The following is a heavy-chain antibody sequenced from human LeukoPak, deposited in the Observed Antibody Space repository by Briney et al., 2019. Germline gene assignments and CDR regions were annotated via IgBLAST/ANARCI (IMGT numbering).Heavy chain of an antibody. CDR1: GGSISSYY. D-gene: IGHD6-19*01. Sequence: SETLSLTCTVSGGSISSYYWSWIRQPPGKGLEWIGYIYYSGSTSYSPSLKSRVTISVDTSKNQFSLKLSSVTAADTAVYYCARRVKAVAGPPYWYFDLWGRGTLVTVSS. V-gene: IGHV4-59*01. CDR3: ARRVKAVAGPPYWYFDL. J-gene: IGHJ2*01. CDR2: IYYSGST.